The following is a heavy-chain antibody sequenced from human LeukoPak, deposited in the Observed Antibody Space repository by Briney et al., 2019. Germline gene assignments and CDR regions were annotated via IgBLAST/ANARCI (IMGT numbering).Heavy chain of an antibody. V-gene: IGHV1-69*02. D-gene: IGHD3-22*01. CDR2: IIPILGIA. Sequence: ASVKVSCKASGGTFSSYTISWVRQAPGQGLEWMGRIIPILGIANYAQKFQGRVTINEDKSTSTAYMELSSLRSEDTAVYYCARGPYYDSSGYVLDYWGQGTLVTVSS. CDR3: ARGPYYDSSGYVLDY. J-gene: IGHJ4*02. CDR1: GGTFSSYT.